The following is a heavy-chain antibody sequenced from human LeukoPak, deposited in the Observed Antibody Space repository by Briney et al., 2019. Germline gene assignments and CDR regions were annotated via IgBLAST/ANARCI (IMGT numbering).Heavy chain of an antibody. V-gene: IGHV4-59*12. CDR2: IYYSGST. J-gene: IGHJ3*02. CDR3: ARAHRKKRVVVPAARHDAFDI. Sequence: PSETLSLTCTVSGGSISSYYWSWIRQPPGEGLEWIGYIYYSGSTNYNPSLKSRVTISVDTSKNQFSLKLSSVTAADTAVYYCARAHRKKRVVVPAARHDAFDIWGQGTMVTVSS. D-gene: IGHD2-2*01. CDR1: GGSISSYY.